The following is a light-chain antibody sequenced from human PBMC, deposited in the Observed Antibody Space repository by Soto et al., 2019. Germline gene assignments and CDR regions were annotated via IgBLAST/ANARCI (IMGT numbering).Light chain of an antibody. V-gene: IGKV1-5*01. CDR3: QHHNSYSQT. CDR1: QSIRYY. J-gene: IGKJ1*01. Sequence: DIQLTQSPPTLSASVGDRVTITCRASQSIRYYLAWYQQMPGKAPKLLIYGAPSLQSGVPSRFSGSGSGTEFTLTISSLQPDDFATYFCQHHNSYSQTFGQGTKVDI. CDR2: GAP.